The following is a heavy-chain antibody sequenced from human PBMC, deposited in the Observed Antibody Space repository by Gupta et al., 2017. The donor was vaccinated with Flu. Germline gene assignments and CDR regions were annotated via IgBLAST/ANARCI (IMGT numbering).Heavy chain of an antibody. Sequence: ASGFSFSSYAMYWVRQAPGKGLEWVAVISYDGGRIDYADSVKGRFTISRDNSKNTLYLQMNSLRADDTAVYYCAGYGDFASWGQGALVTVSS. CDR3: AGYGDFAS. V-gene: IGHV3-30-3*01. D-gene: IGHD4-17*01. CDR2: ISYDGGRI. CDR1: GFSFSSYA. J-gene: IGHJ4*02.